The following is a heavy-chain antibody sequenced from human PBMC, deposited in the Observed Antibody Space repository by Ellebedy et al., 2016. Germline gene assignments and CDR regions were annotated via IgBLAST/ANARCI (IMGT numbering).Heavy chain of an antibody. D-gene: IGHD2-15*01. V-gene: IGHV3-30*04. Sequence: GGSLRLSCAASGFTFSSYAMHWVRQAPGKGLEWVAVISYDGSNKYYADSVKGRFTISRDNSRNTLYLQMNSLRAEDTAVYYCARELIVVVVAATPGGVVLDYWGQGTLVTVSS. CDR1: GFTFSSYA. CDR3: ARELIVVVVAATPGGVVLDY. J-gene: IGHJ4*02. CDR2: ISYDGSNK.